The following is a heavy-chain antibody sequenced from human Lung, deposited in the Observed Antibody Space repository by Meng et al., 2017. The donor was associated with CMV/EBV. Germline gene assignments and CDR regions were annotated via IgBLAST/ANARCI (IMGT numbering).Heavy chain of an antibody. D-gene: IGHD6-19*01. CDR3: ARDPSNTSGRYAYFDY. V-gene: IGHV1-18*01. Sequence: QLVRSGAEVKKPGASGRVSCKASGYPFTHHGISWIRQAPGQGLEWMGWISCYNGDTNYAQKLQGRVTMTTDTSTNTAYMDLRGLRSDDTAVYYCARDPSNTSGRYAYFDYWGQGTLVTASS. CDR2: ISCYNGDT. CDR1: GYPFTHHG. J-gene: IGHJ4*02.